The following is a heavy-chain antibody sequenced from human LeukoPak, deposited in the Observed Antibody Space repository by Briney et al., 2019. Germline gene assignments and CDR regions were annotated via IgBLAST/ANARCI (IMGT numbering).Heavy chain of an antibody. CDR3: ARVRADSSGHDIDY. J-gene: IGHJ4*02. V-gene: IGHV3-33*08. CDR1: GFTFSSYA. Sequence: QAGGSLRLSCAASGFTFSSYAMHWVRQAPGKGLEWVAILWYDGSNEYYADSVKGRFTMSRDNSKNTLHLQMNSLRAEDTAVYYCARVRADSSGHDIDYWGQGTLVTVSS. CDR2: LWYDGSNE. D-gene: IGHD3-22*01.